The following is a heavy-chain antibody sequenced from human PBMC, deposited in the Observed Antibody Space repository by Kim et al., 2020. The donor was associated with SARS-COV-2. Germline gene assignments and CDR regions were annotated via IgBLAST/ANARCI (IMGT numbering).Heavy chain of an antibody. J-gene: IGHJ4*02. V-gene: IGHV3-48*02. D-gene: IGHD6-25*01. Sequence: SSSSTISSEDSVKGRFPIPRDNAKNSLYLQMNSLRDEDTAVYYCARGGGGYWGQGTLVTVSS. CDR2: SSSSTI. CDR3: ARGGGGY.